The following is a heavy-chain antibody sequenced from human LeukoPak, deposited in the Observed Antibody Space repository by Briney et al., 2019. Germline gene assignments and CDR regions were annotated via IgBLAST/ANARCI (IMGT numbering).Heavy chain of an antibody. Sequence: SETLTLTCTVSGGSISSSSYYWGWISQPPGKGLEWIGSIYYSGTTYYNPSLKSRVTISVDTSRNQFSLKLSSVTAADTAVYYCARVTLLPTHIDYWGQGALVTVSS. D-gene: IGHD2/OR15-2a*01. CDR1: GGSISSSSYY. V-gene: IGHV4-39*07. CDR3: ARVTLLPTHIDY. CDR2: IYYSGTT. J-gene: IGHJ4*02.